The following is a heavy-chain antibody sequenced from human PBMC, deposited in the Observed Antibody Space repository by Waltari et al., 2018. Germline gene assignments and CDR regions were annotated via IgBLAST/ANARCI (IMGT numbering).Heavy chain of an antibody. J-gene: IGHJ4*02. D-gene: IGHD3-16*01. CDR2: INPYNGDT. V-gene: IGHV1-18*01. CDR1: GYIFSNYG. CDR3: ARDDVNRSNFGGF. Sequence: QLVQSGAEVKKPGASVKVSCKASGYIFSNYGITWVRKAPGQGLEWMGWINPYNGDTKYEQNLQGRVTMTTDTPTTTAYMEIRTLRSDDTAIYYCARDDVNRSNFGGFWGQGTLVTVSS.